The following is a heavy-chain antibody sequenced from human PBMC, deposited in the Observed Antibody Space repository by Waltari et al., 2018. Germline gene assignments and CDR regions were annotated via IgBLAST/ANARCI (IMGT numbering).Heavy chain of an antibody. CDR3: ARDKGSGWFDP. CDR2: ISTSSGNT. D-gene: IGHD2-15*01. CDR1: GYTFISYG. J-gene: IGHJ5*02. V-gene: IGHV1-18*01. Sequence: QVQLVQSGAEVKQPGDAVKVSCKAFGYTFISYGLSWVRQAPGQGLEWMGWISTSSGNTNYGQNFQGRVTMTADTSTSTAYMELRSLKSDDTAVYYCARDKGSGWFDPWGQGTLVTVSS.